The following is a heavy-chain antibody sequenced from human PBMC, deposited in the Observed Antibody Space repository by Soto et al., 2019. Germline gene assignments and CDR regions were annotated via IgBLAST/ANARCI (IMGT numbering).Heavy chain of an antibody. CDR2: IIPIFGTA. Sequence: SGKVSCKASGGTFSSYAISWVRQAPGQGLEWMGGIIPIFGTANYAQKFQGRVTITADESTSTAYMELSSLRSEDTAVYYCAREAYSGSNYYYYYGMDVWGQATTVTVSS. V-gene: IGHV1-69*13. CDR3: AREAYSGSNYYYYYGMDV. D-gene: IGHD3-10*01. J-gene: IGHJ6*02. CDR1: GGTFSSYA.